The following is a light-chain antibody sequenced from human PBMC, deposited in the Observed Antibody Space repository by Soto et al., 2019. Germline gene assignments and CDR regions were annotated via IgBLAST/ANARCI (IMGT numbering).Light chain of an antibody. CDR2: DVS. Sequence: QSALTQPASVSGSPGQSITISCTGTSSDVCGYNYVSWYQQHPGKAPKLMMYDVSNRPSGVSNRFSGSKSGNTASLSISGLQAEDEADYYCSSYTSSSTHVVFGGGTKLTFL. J-gene: IGLJ2*01. CDR1: SSDVCGYNY. CDR3: SSYTSSSTHVV. V-gene: IGLV2-14*01.